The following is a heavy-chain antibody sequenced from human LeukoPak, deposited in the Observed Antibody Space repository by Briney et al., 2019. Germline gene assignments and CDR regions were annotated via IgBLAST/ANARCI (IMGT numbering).Heavy chain of an antibody. D-gene: IGHD3-10*01. J-gene: IGHJ4*02. Sequence: AAVTLSFKVSGYTFTDDYIHWGPQAPGKGGGGMGLVDIEDGERMYSEELQGRVTIAAYTSTDSAYMDLSGLRPEDAAVYYCATASRSTAWFGGPFDYWGQGTLVTVSS. CDR2: VDIEDGER. V-gene: IGHV1-69-2*01. CDR1: GYTFTDDY. CDR3: ATASRSTAWFGGPFDY.